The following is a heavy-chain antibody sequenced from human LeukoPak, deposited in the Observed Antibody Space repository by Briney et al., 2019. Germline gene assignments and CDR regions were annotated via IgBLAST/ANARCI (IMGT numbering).Heavy chain of an antibody. CDR1: GFTFSRFW. V-gene: IGHV3-74*01. J-gene: IGHJ4*02. CDR2: ISSDGSNT. Sequence: GGSLRLSCAASGFTFSRFWMHWIRQARGKGLVWASRISSDGSNTNYADSVKGRFTISRDNAKNTLYLQMDSLTGDDTAVYYCASRNFASSPFDYRSQGTLVTVSS. CDR3: ASRNFASSPFDY.